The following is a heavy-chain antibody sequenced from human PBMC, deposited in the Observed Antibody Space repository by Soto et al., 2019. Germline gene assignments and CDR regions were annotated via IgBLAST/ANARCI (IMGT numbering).Heavy chain of an antibody. Sequence: EVQLVESGGGLVKPGESLRLSCVASGFTFASAWMNWGRQAPGKGLEWIGRIKSKEHGGTIDYAAPMKDRFIMSRDDLIIPLYLQIISLKTEETGVYYCTWVAAIRHWGQGTLVSVSS. CDR1: GFTFASAW. D-gene: IGHD2-15*01. CDR3: TWVAAIRH. J-gene: IGHJ4*02. CDR2: IKSKEHGGTI. V-gene: IGHV3-15*01.